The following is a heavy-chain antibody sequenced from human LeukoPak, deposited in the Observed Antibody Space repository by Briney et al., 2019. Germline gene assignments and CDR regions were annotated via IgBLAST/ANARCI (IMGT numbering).Heavy chain of an antibody. D-gene: IGHD3-16*02. CDR3: ARDPSPTLSPFDY. V-gene: IGHV3-21*01. J-gene: IGHJ4*02. CDR1: GFTFSSYS. CDR2: ISSSSSYI. Sequence: TGGSLRLSCAASGFTFSSYSMNWVRQAPGKGLEWVSSISSSSSYIYYADSVKGRFTISRDNAKNSLYLQMNSLRAEDTAVYYCARDPSPTLSPFDYWGQGTLVTVSS.